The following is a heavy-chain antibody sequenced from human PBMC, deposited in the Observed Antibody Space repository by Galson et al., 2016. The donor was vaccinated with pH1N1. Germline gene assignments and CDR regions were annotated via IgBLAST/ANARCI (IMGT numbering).Heavy chain of an antibody. Sequence: SVKVSCKASGGTFSNSAISWVRQAPRQGLEWMGGISPIFGSINYAQRFQGRVTVSADIFTNTAYMELSRLRSEDTAIYYCATAGPLVREILYYSYAMDVWCQGTTVTVSS. D-gene: IGHD3-10*01. CDR2: ISPIFGSI. CDR1: GGTFSNSA. J-gene: IGHJ6*02. CDR3: ATAGPLVREILYYSYAMDV. V-gene: IGHV1-69*06.